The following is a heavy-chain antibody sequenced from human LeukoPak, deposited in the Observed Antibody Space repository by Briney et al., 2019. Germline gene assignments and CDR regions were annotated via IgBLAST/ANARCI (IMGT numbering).Heavy chain of an antibody. CDR2: INPSGGST. CDR1: GYTFTSYY. CDR3: AGPPGDSYYGSGFVY. J-gene: IGHJ4*02. D-gene: IGHD3-10*01. V-gene: IGHV1-46*01. Sequence: ASVKVSCKASGYTFTSYYMHWVRHPPAQGLEWMGIINPSGGSTSYAQKFQGRVTMTRDTSTSTVYMELSSLKASDDAMYYCAGPPGDSYYGSGFVYWGQGTLVTVSS.